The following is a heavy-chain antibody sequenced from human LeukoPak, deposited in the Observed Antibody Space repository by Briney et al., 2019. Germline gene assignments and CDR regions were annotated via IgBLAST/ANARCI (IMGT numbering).Heavy chain of an antibody. D-gene: IGHD5-18*01. CDR3: ARGWVDTAMVLVDDAFDI. CDR2: INPSGGST. J-gene: IGHJ3*02. V-gene: IGHV1-46*01. CDR1: GYTFTSYY. Sequence: ASVKLSCKASGYTFTSYYMHWVRQAPGQGLEWMGIINPSGGSTSYAQKFQGRVTMTRDTSTSTVYMELSSLRSEDTAVYYCARGWVDTAMVLVDDAFDIWGQGTMVTVSS.